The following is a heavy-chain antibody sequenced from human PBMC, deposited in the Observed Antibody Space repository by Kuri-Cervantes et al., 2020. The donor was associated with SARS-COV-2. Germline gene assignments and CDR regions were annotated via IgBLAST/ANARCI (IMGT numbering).Heavy chain of an antibody. CDR2: VNHNGGA. Sequence: SETLSLTCAIYGGSLSGSYWSWIRQSPGKRLEWIGEVNHNGGANYNPSLKSRVTISVDTSKNQFSLKLSSVTAADTAVYYCARSYLGWSSSSAVWGQGTLVTVSS. V-gene: IGHV4-34*01. CDR1: GGSLSGSY. J-gene: IGHJ4*02. CDR3: ARSYLGWSSSSAV. D-gene: IGHD6-6*01.